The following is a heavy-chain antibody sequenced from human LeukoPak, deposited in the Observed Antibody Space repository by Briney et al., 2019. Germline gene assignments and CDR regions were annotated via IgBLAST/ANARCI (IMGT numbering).Heavy chain of an antibody. CDR3: ATSRTFDY. Sequence: PGGSLRLSCAASGFTFSSYGMIWVRQAPGKGLEWVANINVDGSEKYYVDSVKGRFTISRDNTKNSFNLQMSSLRAEDTAVYYCATSRTFDYWGQGTLVTVSS. J-gene: IGHJ4*02. CDR1: GFTFSSYG. V-gene: IGHV3-7*01. CDR2: INVDGSEK.